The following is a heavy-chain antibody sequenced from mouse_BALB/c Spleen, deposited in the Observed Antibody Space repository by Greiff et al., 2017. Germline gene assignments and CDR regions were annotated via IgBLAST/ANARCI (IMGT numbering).Heavy chain of an antibody. J-gene: IGHJ3*01. CDR2: IDPSDSET. CDR3: AREGNYGNEGFAY. D-gene: IGHD2-1*01. V-gene: IGHV1S126*01. Sequence: VQRVESGPQLVRPGASVKISCKASGYSFTSYWMHWVKQRPGQGLEWIGMIDPSDSETRLNQKFKDKATLTVDKSSSTAYMQLSSPTSEDSAVYYCAREGNYGNEGFAYWGQGTLVTVSA. CDR1: GYSFTSYW.